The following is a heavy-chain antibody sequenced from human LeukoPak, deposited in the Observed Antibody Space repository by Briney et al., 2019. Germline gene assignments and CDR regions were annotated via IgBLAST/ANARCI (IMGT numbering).Heavy chain of an antibody. Sequence: ASVKVSCKASGYTFTSYYMHWVRQAPGQGLEWMGIINPSGGSTSYAQKFQGRVTMTRDTSTSTVYMELSSLRSEDTAVYYCARGGTMVRGAHNWFDPWGQGTLVTVSS. V-gene: IGHV1-46*01. D-gene: IGHD3-10*01. J-gene: IGHJ5*02. CDR1: GYTFTSYY. CDR2: INPSGGST. CDR3: ARGGTMVRGAHNWFDP.